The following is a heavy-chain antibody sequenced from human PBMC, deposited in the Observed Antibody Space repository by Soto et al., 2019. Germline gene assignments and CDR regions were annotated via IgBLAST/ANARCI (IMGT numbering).Heavy chain of an antibody. CDR2: ISGSGGST. D-gene: IGHD3-9*01. CDR1: GFTFSSYA. CDR3: AKVRDEGRYFDSYYYGMDV. J-gene: IGHJ6*02. V-gene: IGHV3-23*01. Sequence: GGSLILSCAASGFTFSSYAMSWVRQAPGKGLEWVSAISGSGGSTYYADSVKGRFTISRDNSKNTLYLQMNSLRAEDTAVYYCAKVRDEGRYFDSYYYGMDVWGQGTTVTVSS.